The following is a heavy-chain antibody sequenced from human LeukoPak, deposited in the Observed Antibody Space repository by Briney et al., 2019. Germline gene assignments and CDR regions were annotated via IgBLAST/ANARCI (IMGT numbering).Heavy chain of an antibody. CDR1: GGSISSYY. J-gene: IGHJ4*02. D-gene: IGHD3-3*01. Sequence: PSETLSLTCTVSGGSISSYYWSWIRQPPGKGLEWIGYIYYSGSTNYNPSLKSRVTISVDTSKNQFSLKLSSVTAADTAVYYCARVADFWSGYQFDYWGQGTLVTVSS. CDR2: IYYSGST. CDR3: ARVADFWSGYQFDY. V-gene: IGHV4-59*01.